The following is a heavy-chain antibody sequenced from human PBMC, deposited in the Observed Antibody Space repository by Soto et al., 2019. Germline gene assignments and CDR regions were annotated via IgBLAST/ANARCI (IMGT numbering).Heavy chain of an antibody. CDR1: GYTXSGDY. V-gene: IGHV1-2*02. J-gene: IGHJ6*02. Sequence: XKVSFRASGYTXSGDYIHLVREAPGQGLEWMGWINPQTCGTSYAQKFQGRVTLSRDTSINTAYLELSMLRFDDAAVYFCARERYQVISDGMDVWGQGTTGTVSS. CDR3: ARERYQVISDGMDV. D-gene: IGHD2-2*01. CDR2: INPQTCGT.